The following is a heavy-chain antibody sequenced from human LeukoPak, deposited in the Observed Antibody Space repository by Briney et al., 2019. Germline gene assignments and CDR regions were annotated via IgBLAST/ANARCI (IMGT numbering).Heavy chain of an antibody. CDR1: GGSISSGGYY. J-gene: IGHJ4*02. V-gene: IGHV4-31*03. Sequence: PSQTLSLTCTVSGGSISSGGYYWRWIRQHPGKGLEWIGYIYYSGSTYYNPSLKSRFTISVDTSKNHFSLKLSSVTAADTAVYYCARTDSSGYLNYFDYWGQGTLVTVSS. D-gene: IGHD3-22*01. CDR3: ARTDSSGYLNYFDY. CDR2: IYYSGST.